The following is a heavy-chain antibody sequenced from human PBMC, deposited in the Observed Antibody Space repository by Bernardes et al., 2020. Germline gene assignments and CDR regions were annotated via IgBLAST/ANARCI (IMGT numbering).Heavy chain of an antibody. CDR3: AKGQRTNIVVVPAAVDY. CDR1: GFTFSSYA. Sequence: GSLRLSCAASGFTFSSYAMSWVRQAPGKGLEWVSAISGSGGSTYYADSVKGRFTISRDNSKNTLYLQMNSLRAEDTAVYYCAKGQRTNIVVVPAAVDYWGQGTLVTVSS. D-gene: IGHD2-2*01. J-gene: IGHJ4*02. CDR2: ISGSGGST. V-gene: IGHV3-23*01.